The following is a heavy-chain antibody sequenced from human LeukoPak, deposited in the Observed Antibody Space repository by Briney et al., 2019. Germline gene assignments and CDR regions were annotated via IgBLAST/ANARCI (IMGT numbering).Heavy chain of an antibody. CDR3: ARVRLHYYDNSGFSHRKPTLDY. CDR2: INHSGTT. V-gene: IGHV4-34*01. Sequence: PSETLSFTCGVYGGSVSGYYWSWIRQPPGKGLEWIGEINHSGTTNYNPSLKSRVAISIDTSKNQFSLKLRSVTAADTAVYYCARVRLHYYDNSGFSHRKPTLDYWGQGILATVSS. J-gene: IGHJ4*02. CDR1: GGSVSGYY. D-gene: IGHD3-22*01.